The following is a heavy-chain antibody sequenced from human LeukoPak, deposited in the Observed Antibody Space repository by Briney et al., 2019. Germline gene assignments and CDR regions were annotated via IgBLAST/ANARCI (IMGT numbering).Heavy chain of an antibody. CDR2: INSNSGGT. CDR3: ARGGSGSGYLYYFDS. V-gene: IGHV1-2*06. Sequence: GASVKVSCKASGYSFSDYSIHWVRQAPGQGLEWMGRINSNSGGTSYAQNFQGRVTMTRDTSIGTAYLQVSGLTSDDTAVYYCARGGSGSGYLYYFDSWGQGTLVSVSS. D-gene: IGHD3-10*01. CDR1: GYSFSDYS. J-gene: IGHJ4*02.